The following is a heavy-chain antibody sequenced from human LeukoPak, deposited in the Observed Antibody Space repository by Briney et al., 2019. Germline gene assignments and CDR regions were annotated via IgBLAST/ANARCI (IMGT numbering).Heavy chain of an antibody. CDR3: ARGGLRYSGYAPGDY. CDR1: GFTFDDYG. J-gene: IGHJ4*02. D-gene: IGHD5-12*01. Sequence: GGSLRLSCAASGFTFDDYGISWVRQAPGKGLEWVSGINWNGGSTGYADSVKGRFTISRDNAKNSLYLQMNSLRAEDTALYYCARGGLRYSGYAPGDYWGQGTLVTVSS. CDR2: INWNGGST. V-gene: IGHV3-20*04.